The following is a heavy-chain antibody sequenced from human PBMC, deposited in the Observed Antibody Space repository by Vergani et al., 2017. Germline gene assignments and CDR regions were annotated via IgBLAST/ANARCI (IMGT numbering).Heavy chain of an antibody. D-gene: IGHD6-19*01. CDR1: GFTFSSYG. CDR2: IRYDGSNK. V-gene: IGHV3-30*02. J-gene: IGHJ3*02. Sequence: QVQLVESGGGVVQPGGSLRLSCAASGFTFSSYGMHWVRQAPGKGPEWVAFIRYDGSNKYYADSVKSRFTISRDNSKNTLYLQMNSLRAEDTAVYYCAKLQQWLVHTFDIWDQGTMVTVSS. CDR3: AKLQQWLVHTFDI.